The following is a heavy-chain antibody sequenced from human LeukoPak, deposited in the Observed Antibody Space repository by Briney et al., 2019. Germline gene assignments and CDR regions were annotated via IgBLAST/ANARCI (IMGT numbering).Heavy chain of an antibody. Sequence: PGGSLRLSCAASGFTFSNYELNWIRQAPGKGLEWVSYISSSGRNIYYADSVNGRFTISRDNAKNSLYLQMNRLRAEDTAVYYCARDLVQLWSKDYWSQGTLVTVSS. V-gene: IGHV3-48*03. CDR1: GFTFSNYE. CDR2: ISSSGRNI. D-gene: IGHD5-18*01. CDR3: ARDLVQLWSKDY. J-gene: IGHJ4*02.